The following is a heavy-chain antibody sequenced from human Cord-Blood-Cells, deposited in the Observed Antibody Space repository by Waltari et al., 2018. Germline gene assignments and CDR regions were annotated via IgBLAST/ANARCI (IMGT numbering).Heavy chain of an antibody. J-gene: IGHJ6*02. CDR3: AMHERGYSYGYYYYYGMDV. Sequence: QVQLVQSGAEVKKTGASVKVSCKASGYTFTSYDINWVRQATGQGLEWMGGMNPNSGNKGYAQKFQGRVTMTRNTSISTAYMELSSLRSEDTAVYYCAMHERGYSYGYYYYYGMDVWGQGTTVTVSS. D-gene: IGHD5-18*01. CDR2: MNPNSGNK. CDR1: GYTFTSYD. V-gene: IGHV1-8*01.